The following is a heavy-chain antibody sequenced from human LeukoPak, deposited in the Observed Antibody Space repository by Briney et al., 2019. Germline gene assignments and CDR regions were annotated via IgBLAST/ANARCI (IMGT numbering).Heavy chain of an antibody. CDR2: IFFSRRT. CDR1: GGSISSYY. D-gene: IGHD2-2*01. J-gene: IGHJ5*02. CDR3: ARGAVVVPAALGTSNWFGP. V-gene: IGHV4-59*01. Sequence: SETLSLTCTVAGGSISSYYWRWIRQPPGMGLEGVGYIFFSRRTNYTPSLKSRVTISVDTSKNQFSLKLSTVTAADTAVYYCARGAVVVPAALGTSNWFGPWGQGTLVTVSS.